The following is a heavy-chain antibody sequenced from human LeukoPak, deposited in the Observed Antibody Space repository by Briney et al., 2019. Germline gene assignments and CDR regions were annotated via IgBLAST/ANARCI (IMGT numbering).Heavy chain of an antibody. CDR1: GFTFSSYG. D-gene: IGHD4-17*01. J-gene: IGHJ4*02. Sequence: GGSLRLSCAASGFTFSSYGMHWVRQAPGKGLEWVAVIWYDGSNKYYADSVKGRFTISRDNSKNTLYLQMNSLRAEDTAVYYCARASSPYYGDYATDWGQGTLVTVSP. CDR2: IWYDGSNK. CDR3: ARASSPYYGDYATD. V-gene: IGHV3-33*01.